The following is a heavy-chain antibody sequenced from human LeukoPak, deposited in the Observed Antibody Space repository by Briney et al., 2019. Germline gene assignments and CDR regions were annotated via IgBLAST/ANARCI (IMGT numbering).Heavy chain of an antibody. CDR2: IYHSGST. Sequence: SETLSLTCTVSGGSISSGGYYWSWIRQPPGKGLEWIGYIYHSGSTYYNPSLKSRVTISVDRSKNQFSLKLSSVTAADTAVYYCARYRVVPAAINWGQGTLVTVSS. J-gene: IGHJ4*02. CDR1: GGSISSGGYY. D-gene: IGHD2-2*02. V-gene: IGHV4-30-2*01. CDR3: ARYRVVPAAIN.